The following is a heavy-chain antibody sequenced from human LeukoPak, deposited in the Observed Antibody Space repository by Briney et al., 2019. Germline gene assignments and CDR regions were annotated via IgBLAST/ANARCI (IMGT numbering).Heavy chain of an antibody. J-gene: IGHJ4*02. D-gene: IGHD3-22*01. Sequence: GGSLRLSCAASGFTFGSFWMTWVRQAPGKGLEWMANIKQDGSEKNYVDSVQGRFTISRDNAKNSLYLQMNSLRAEDTAVYYCARDVGYDSSGYYPYYFDYWGQGTLVTVSS. CDR2: IKQDGSEK. CDR3: ARDVGYDSSGYYPYYFDY. CDR1: GFTFGSFW. V-gene: IGHV3-7*05.